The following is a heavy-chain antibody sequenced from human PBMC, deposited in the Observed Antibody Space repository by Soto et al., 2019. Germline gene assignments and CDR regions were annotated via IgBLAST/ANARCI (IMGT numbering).Heavy chain of an antibody. D-gene: IGHD3-16*01. V-gene: IGHV4-4*09. CDR1: GVSVSSRY. J-gene: IGHJ5*02. CDR2: IHTNVRT. Sequence: QVQLQESGPGLVKPSETLSLTCTVSGVSVSSRYWSWIRQPPGKGLEWIGYIHTNVRTNSSPSLKSRVSMSTDTSKNQLSLTLNSVAAADTAFYYCAGHWGFVFDPWGQGALVTISS. CDR3: AGHWGFVFDP.